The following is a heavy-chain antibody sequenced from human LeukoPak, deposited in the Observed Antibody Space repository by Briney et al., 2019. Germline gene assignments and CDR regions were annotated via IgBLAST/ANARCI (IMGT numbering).Heavy chain of an antibody. CDR2: ISGSGGST. CDR1: GFTFSSYA. D-gene: IGHD1-26*01. Sequence: PGGSLRLSCAASGFTFSSYAMSWVRQAPGKGLEWVSAISGSGGSTYYADSVKGRFTISRDNSKNTLYMQMNSLRAEDTAVYYCAKARTLVGASDYWGQGTLVTVSS. J-gene: IGHJ4*02. V-gene: IGHV3-23*01. CDR3: AKARTLVGASDY.